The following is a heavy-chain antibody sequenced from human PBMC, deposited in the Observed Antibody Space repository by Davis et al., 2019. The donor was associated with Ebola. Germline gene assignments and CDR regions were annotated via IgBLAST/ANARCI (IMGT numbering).Heavy chain of an antibody. CDR1: GFTFSGSA. CDR3: TTQWLVLFARGY. Sequence: GGSLRLSCAASGFTFSGSAMHWVHQASGKGLEWVGRIRSKANSYATAYAASVKGRFTISRDDSKNTAYLQMNSLKTEDTAVYYCTTQWLVLFARGYWGQGTLVTVSS. D-gene: IGHD6-19*01. V-gene: IGHV3-73*01. J-gene: IGHJ4*02. CDR2: IRSKANSYAT.